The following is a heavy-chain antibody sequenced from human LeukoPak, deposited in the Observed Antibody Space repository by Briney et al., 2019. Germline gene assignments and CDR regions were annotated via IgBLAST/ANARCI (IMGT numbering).Heavy chain of an antibody. CDR1: GGSISSSNW. J-gene: IGHJ4*02. V-gene: IGHV4-39*01. CDR3: ASPRHDFWSGYSPFDY. Sequence: PSGTLSLTCAVSGGSISSSNWWSWIRQPPGKGLEWIGSIYYSGSTYYNPSLKSRVTISVDTSKNQFSLKLSSVTAADTAVYYCASPRHDFWSGYSPFDYWGQGTLVTVSS. D-gene: IGHD3-3*01. CDR2: IYYSGST.